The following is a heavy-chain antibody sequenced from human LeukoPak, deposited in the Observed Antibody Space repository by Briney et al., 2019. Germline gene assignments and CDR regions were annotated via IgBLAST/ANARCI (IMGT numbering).Heavy chain of an antibody. Sequence: AGGSLRLSCVASGFPFRSYWMTWGRPAPGKGLEWVSSITGSGGTTYYADSVKGRFTISRDSSKNTLYFQMNTLRAEDTAVYYCARGADRETTYSQIDYWGQGTLVTVSS. J-gene: IGHJ4*02. D-gene: IGHD6-13*01. CDR1: GFPFRSYW. V-gene: IGHV3-23*01. CDR3: ARGADRETTYSQIDY. CDR2: ITGSGGTT.